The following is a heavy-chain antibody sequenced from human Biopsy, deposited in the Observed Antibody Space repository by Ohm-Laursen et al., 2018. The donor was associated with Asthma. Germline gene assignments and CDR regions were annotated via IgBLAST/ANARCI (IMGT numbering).Heavy chain of an antibody. CDR1: GFMFRSFG. Sequence: SLRLSCSAFGFMFRSFGMHWVRQAPGKGLEWVAVISYDGNHKFYEDSEKGRFTISRDNSKNTLYLQMNSLRTEDTAVYYCAKRRGYSGHDNDYWGQGTLVIVSS. J-gene: IGHJ4*02. CDR2: ISYDGNHK. CDR3: AKRRGYSGHDNDY. V-gene: IGHV3-30*18. D-gene: IGHD5-12*01.